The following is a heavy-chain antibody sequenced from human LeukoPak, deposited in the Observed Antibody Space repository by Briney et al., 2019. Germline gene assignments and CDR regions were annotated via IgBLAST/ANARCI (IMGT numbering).Heavy chain of an antibody. CDR1: GFPFSNYY. Sequence: PGGSLRLSCAASGFPFSNYYMNSVRQAPGKGLECVSSISSSSNHVYYVDSVKGRFTISRDNAKNSVYLQMNSLRAEDTAVYYCARLFYGDYGYFDYWGQGTLVTVSS. J-gene: IGHJ4*02. CDR2: ISSSSNHV. V-gene: IGHV3-21*01. D-gene: IGHD4-17*01. CDR3: ARLFYGDYGYFDY.